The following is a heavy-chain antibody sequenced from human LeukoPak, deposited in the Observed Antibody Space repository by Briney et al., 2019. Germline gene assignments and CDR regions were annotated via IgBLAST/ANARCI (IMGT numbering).Heavy chain of an antibody. J-gene: IGHJ5*02. D-gene: IGHD6-19*01. CDR3: ARVAGWHWFDP. CDR2: ISYDGSNK. V-gene: IGHV3-30*03. Sequence: GGSLRLSCAASGFTFSRYGMHWVRQAPGKGLEWVAVISYDGSNKYYEDSVKGRFTISRDNSKNTVYLQMNNMRVDDTAVYYRARVAGWHWFDPWGQGTLVTVSS. CDR1: GFTFSRYG.